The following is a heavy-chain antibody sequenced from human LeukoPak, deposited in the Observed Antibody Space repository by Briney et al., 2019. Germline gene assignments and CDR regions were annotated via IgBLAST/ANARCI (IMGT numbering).Heavy chain of an antibody. J-gene: IGHJ6*03. Sequence: PGGSLRLSCAASGFTVSSNYMTWVRQAPGKGLEWVSVIYSDGRTYYADSVKGRFTISRDNSKNTLFLQMNSLRAEDTAVYYCARVSLLPAAMGYYYYYYMDVWGKGTTVTVSS. D-gene: IGHD2-2*01. V-gene: IGHV3-53*01. CDR2: IYSDGRT. CDR1: GFTVSSNY. CDR3: ARVSLLPAAMGYYYYYYMDV.